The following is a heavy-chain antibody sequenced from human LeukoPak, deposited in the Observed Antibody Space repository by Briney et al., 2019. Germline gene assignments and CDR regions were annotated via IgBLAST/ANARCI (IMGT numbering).Heavy chain of an antibody. D-gene: IGHD3-22*01. J-gene: IGHJ3*02. Sequence: GGSLRLSCAASGFTFSSSAMSWVRQAPGKGLEWVSGISSSGSGTNYVDSVKGRFTISRDNSKNTLYLQMNSLRAEDTAVYYCARFYSSGSFGAFDIWGQGTMVSVSS. V-gene: IGHV3-23*01. CDR2: ISSSGSGT. CDR3: ARFYSSGSFGAFDI. CDR1: GFTFSSSA.